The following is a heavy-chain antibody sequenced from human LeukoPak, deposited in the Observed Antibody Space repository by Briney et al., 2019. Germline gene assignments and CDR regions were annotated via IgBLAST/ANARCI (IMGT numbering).Heavy chain of an antibody. D-gene: IGHD6-19*01. CDR1: GFTFSSYA. J-gene: IGHJ4*02. CDR2: ISGSGGST. Sequence: GGSLRLSRAASGFTFSSYAMSWVRQAPGKGLEWVSAISGSGGSTYYADSVKGRFTISRDNSKNTLYLQMNSLRAEDTAVYYCASAGYSSAGSGYPGWGQGTLVTVSS. V-gene: IGHV3-23*01. CDR3: ASAGYSSAGSGYPG.